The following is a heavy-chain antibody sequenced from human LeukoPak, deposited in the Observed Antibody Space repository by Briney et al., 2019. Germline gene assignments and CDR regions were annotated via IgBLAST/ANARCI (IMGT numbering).Heavy chain of an antibody. CDR3: ARVGYCSSTSCYTGAFDI. CDR2: IFYSGST. V-gene: IGHV4-59*11. D-gene: IGHD2-2*02. Sequence: SETLSLTCNVSGGSISSHYWSWIRQPPGKGLEWLGHIFYSGSTSYNPSLKSRLTISVDTSTNQFSLRLSSVTAADTAVYYCARVGYCSSTSCYTGAFDIWGQGTMVTVSS. J-gene: IGHJ3*02. CDR1: GGSISSHY.